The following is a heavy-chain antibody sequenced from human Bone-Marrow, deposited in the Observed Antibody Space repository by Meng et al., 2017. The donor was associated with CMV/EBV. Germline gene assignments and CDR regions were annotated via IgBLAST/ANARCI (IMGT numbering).Heavy chain of an antibody. V-gene: IGHV4-34*01. CDR1: GGSFSGYY. CDR2: INHSGST. CDR3: ARDERRGYCSSASCPDYGMDV. Sequence: GSLRLSCAVYGGSFSGYYWSWIRQPPGKGLEWIGEINHSGSTNYNPSLKSRVTISVDTSKNQFSLKLSSVTAADTAVYYCARDERRGYCSSASCPDYGMDVWGQGTTVTVSS. J-gene: IGHJ6*02. D-gene: IGHD2-2*01.